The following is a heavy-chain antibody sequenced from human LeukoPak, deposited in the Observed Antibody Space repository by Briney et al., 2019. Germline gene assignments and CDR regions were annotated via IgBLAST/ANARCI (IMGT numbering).Heavy chain of an antibody. Sequence: GASVKVSCKASGYTFTIYYMQWVRQAPGQGLEWMGVINPSGGSTSYAQKFQGRVTMTRDTSTNTVYMELSSLRSEDTAVYYCARGYYSQSSVPYFEYWGQGTLVTVSS. V-gene: IGHV1-46*01. CDR3: ARGYYSQSSVPYFEY. D-gene: IGHD1-26*01. CDR2: INPSGGST. CDR1: GYTFTIYY. J-gene: IGHJ4*02.